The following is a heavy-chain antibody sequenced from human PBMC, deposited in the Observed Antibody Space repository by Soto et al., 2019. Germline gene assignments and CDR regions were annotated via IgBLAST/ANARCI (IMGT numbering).Heavy chain of an antibody. Sequence: QVQLQESGPGLVKPSQTLSLTCTVSGGSISSGDYYWSWIRQPPGKGLEWIGYIYYSGSTYYNPALKSRVTISFDTSKNQFSLKLSSVTAADTAVYYCASGYSSSGPYYYYGMDVWGQGTTVTVSS. D-gene: IGHD6-13*01. CDR2: IYYSGST. CDR3: ASGYSSSGPYYYYGMDV. J-gene: IGHJ6*02. CDR1: GGSISSGDYY. V-gene: IGHV4-30-4*01.